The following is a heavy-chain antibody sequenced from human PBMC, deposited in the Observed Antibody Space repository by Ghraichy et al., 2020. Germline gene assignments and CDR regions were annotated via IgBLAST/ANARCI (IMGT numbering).Heavy chain of an antibody. CDR3: VRVEWGGSDYGAY. CDR1: GFDFNRHW. CDR2: IRYDGGQK. V-gene: IGHV3-7*03. J-gene: IGHJ4*02. Sequence: GGSLRLSCVASGFDFNRHWMSWVRQAPGKGLEWLANIRYDGGQKYDVDSVRGRFIISRDNGKNSLYLQRNSLRAEDTAVYYCVRVEWGGSDYGAYWGQGALVTVSS. D-gene: IGHD2-15*01.